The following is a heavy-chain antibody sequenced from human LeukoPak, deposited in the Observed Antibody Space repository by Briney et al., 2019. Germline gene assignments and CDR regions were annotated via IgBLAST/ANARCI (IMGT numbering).Heavy chain of an antibody. D-gene: IGHD3-10*01. Sequence: SQTLSLTCTVSGGSISSGSYYWRWIRQPAGKGLEWIGRIYTSGSTNYNPSLKSRVTISVDTSKNQFSLKLSSVTAADTAVYYCARDAMVRGQGDWFDPWGQGTLVTVSS. V-gene: IGHV4-61*02. CDR1: GGSISSGSYY. CDR3: ARDAMVRGQGDWFDP. J-gene: IGHJ5*02. CDR2: IYTSGST.